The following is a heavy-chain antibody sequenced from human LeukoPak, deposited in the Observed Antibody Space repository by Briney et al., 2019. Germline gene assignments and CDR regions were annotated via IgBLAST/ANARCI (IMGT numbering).Heavy chain of an antibody. CDR2: IYTGGST. D-gene: IGHD3-10*01. V-gene: IGHV3-53*01. CDR3: ASPPYYYGSGSSLIDY. Sequence: GGSLRLSCAASGFTVSSNYMSWVRQAPGKGLEWVSVIYTGGSTYYADSVKGRFTISRDNSKNTLYLQMNSLRAEDTAVYYCASPPYYYGSGSSLIDYWGQGTLVTVSS. CDR1: GFTVSSNY. J-gene: IGHJ4*02.